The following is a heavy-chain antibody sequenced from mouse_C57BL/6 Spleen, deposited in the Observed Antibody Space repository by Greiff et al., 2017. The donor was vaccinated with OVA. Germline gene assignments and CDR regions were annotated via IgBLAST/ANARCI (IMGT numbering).Heavy chain of an antibody. CDR2: IDPSDSYT. Sequence: QVQLKQPGAELVKPGASVKLSCKASGYTFTSYWMQWVKQRPGQGLEWIGEIDPSDSYTNYNQKFKGKATLTVDTSSSTAYMQLSSLTSEDSAVYYCARRSNYEDWYFDVWGTGTTVTVSS. CDR3: ARRSNYEDWYFDV. V-gene: IGHV1-50*01. CDR1: GYTFTSYW. D-gene: IGHD2-5*01. J-gene: IGHJ1*03.